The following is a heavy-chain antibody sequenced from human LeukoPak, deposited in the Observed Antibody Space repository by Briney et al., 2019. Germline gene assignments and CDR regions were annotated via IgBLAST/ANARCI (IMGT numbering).Heavy chain of an antibody. Sequence: GASVKVSCKASGYTFTSYDINWVRQATGQGLEWMGWMNPNSGNTGYAQKFQGRVTMTRNTSISTAYMELSSLRSGDTAVYYCARGKRWLQEKYFDYWGQGTLVTVSS. D-gene: IGHD5-24*01. V-gene: IGHV1-8*01. J-gene: IGHJ4*02. CDR2: MNPNSGNT. CDR1: GYTFTSYD. CDR3: ARGKRWLQEKYFDY.